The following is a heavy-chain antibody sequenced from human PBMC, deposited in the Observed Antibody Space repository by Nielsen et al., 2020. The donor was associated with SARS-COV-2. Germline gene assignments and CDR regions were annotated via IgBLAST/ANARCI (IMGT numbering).Heavy chain of an antibody. CDR1: GFRFNVYS. D-gene: IGHD3-22*01. V-gene: IGHV3-48*01. J-gene: IGHJ4*02. Sequence: GESLKISCAASGFRFNVYSMSWVRQAPGKGPEWLSYISRTSDTKYYADSVKGRFTISRDNGHNLLFLQLVSLKVEDTAVFYCVTYDETGFHWGQGTLVTVSS. CDR2: ISRTSDTK. CDR3: VTYDETGFH.